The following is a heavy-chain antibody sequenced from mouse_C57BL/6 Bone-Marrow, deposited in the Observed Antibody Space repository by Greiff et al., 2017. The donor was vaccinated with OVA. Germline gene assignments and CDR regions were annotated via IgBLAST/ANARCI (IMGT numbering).Heavy chain of an antibody. V-gene: IGHV1-69*01. CDR2: IDPSDSYT. CDR3: ARGGDYGGFGY. CDR1: GYTFTSYW. D-gene: IGHD1-1*01. Sequence: QVQLQQPGAELVMPGASVKLSCKASGYTFTSYWMHWVKQRPGQGLEWIGEIDPSDSYTNYNQKFKGKSTLTVDKSSSTAYMQLSSLTSEESAVYYCARGGDYGGFGYWGQGTTLTVAS. J-gene: IGHJ2*01.